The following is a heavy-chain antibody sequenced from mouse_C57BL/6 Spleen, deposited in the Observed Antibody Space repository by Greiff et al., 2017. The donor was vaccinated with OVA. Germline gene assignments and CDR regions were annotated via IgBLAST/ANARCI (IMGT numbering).Heavy chain of an antibody. V-gene: IGHV1-22*01. CDR2: INPNNGGT. J-gene: IGHJ1*03. Sequence: EVKLMESGPELVKPGASVKMSCKASGYTFTDYNMHWVKQSHGKSLEWIGYINPNNGGTSYNQKFKGKATLTVNKSSSTAYMELRSLTSEDAAVYYCARRRTGTGYFDVWGTGTTVTVSS. CDR1: GYTFTDYN. D-gene: IGHD4-1*01. CDR3: ARRRTGTGYFDV.